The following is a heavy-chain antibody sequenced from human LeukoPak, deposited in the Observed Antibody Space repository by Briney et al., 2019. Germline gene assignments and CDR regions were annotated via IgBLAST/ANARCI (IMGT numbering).Heavy chain of an antibody. V-gene: IGHV3-7*03. D-gene: IGHD3-10*01. CDR1: GFTFSTYW. Sequence: GGSLRLSCAASGFTFSTYWMSCVRQTPGKGLEWVANIKEDGSEKYYVESLKGRFTISRDNAKNSLYLQMNSLRAEDTAVYYCVRLPTGSGREAFDIWGQGTMVTVSS. CDR2: IKEDGSEK. J-gene: IGHJ3*02. CDR3: VRLPTGSGREAFDI.